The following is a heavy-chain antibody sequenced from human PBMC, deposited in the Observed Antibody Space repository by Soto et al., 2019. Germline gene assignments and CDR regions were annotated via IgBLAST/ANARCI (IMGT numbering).Heavy chain of an antibody. CDR2: ISAYNGNT. V-gene: IGHV1-18*01. J-gene: IGHJ4*02. D-gene: IGHD3-3*01. CDR3: ARSNVHYDFWSGSVGRVYYVDY. Sequence: QVQLVQSGAEVKKPGASVKVSCKASGYTFTNYGISWVRQAPGQGLEWMGWISAYNGNTNSAQKLQGRVTMTTDTSTSTAYMELRSLRSDDTAVFYCARSNVHYDFWSGSVGRVYYVDYWGEGTLVTVSS. CDR1: GYTFTNYG.